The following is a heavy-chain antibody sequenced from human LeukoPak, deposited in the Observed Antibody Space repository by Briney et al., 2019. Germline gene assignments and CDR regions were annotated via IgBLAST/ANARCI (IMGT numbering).Heavy chain of an antibody. CDR3: ARDPLSSTWSPYYFTLDA. CDR1: GYTXTGYA. V-gene: IGHV1-18*01. Sequence: ASVKVSCKASGYTXTGYAINWVRQAPGQGLEWMGWISAYDGSTISAQDLQGRVTMTTDTSTTTAYMELTRLRSDDTAVYYCARDPLSSTWSPYYFTLDAWGQGTTVIVSS. D-gene: IGHD6-13*01. J-gene: IGHJ6*02. CDR2: ISAYDGST.